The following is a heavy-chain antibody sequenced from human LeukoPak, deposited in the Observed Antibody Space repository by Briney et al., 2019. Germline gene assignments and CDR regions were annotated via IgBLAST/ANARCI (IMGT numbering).Heavy chain of an antibody. V-gene: IGHV3-53*01. J-gene: IGHJ1*01. CDR2: IYSSGST. CDR3: ASAREYCINSNCCEYFQD. Sequence: PGGSLRLSCATSGLTVRTSSMSWVRQAPGKGLEWVAVIYSSGSTYYEDSVNGRCTISRDTSKSSMYLQMDHLRAEDTAVYYCASAREYCINSNCCEYFQDWGQGTLVTVSS. CDR1: GLTVRTSS. D-gene: IGHD2-2*01.